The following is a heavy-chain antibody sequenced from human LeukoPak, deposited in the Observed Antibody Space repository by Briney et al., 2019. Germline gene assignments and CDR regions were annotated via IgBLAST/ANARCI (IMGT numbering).Heavy chain of an antibody. CDR1: GYTFTSYG. Sequence: ASVKVSCKASGYTFTSYGISWVRQAPGQGLEWMGWISAYNGNTNYAQKLQGRVTMTTDTSTSTAYMELRSLRSDDTAVYYCARGGDYYDSSGYYYPTHGTFDYWGQGTLVTVSS. J-gene: IGHJ4*02. D-gene: IGHD3-22*01. V-gene: IGHV1-18*01. CDR2: ISAYNGNT. CDR3: ARGGDYYDSSGYYYPTHGTFDY.